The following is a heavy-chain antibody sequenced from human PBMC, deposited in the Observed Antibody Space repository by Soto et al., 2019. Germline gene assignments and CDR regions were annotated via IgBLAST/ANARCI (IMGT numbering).Heavy chain of an antibody. Sequence: QVQLVQSGAEVKKPGSSVKVSCKASGGTFSSYTISWVRQAPGQGLEWMGRIIPILGIANYAQKFQGRVTITADKSTSTAYMELSSLRSEDTAVYYCARDPDITMIPLVDVWGQGTTVTVSS. CDR1: GGTFSSYT. CDR3: ARDPDITMIPLVDV. J-gene: IGHJ6*02. CDR2: IIPILGIA. V-gene: IGHV1-69*08. D-gene: IGHD3-22*01.